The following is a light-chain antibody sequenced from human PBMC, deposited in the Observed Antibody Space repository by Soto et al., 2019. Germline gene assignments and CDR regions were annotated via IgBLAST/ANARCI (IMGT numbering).Light chain of an antibody. V-gene: IGLV2-14*01. J-gene: IGLJ1*01. CDR2: EVS. CDR1: SSDIGGYDY. Sequence: QSALTQPASVSASPGQSITISCTGTSSDIGGYDYVSWYQHHPGQAPKIMIYEVSNRPSGVSHRFSGSKSGNTASLTISGLQAEDEADYYCCSYAGDYMFVFGTGTKLTVL. CDR3: CSYAGDYMFV.